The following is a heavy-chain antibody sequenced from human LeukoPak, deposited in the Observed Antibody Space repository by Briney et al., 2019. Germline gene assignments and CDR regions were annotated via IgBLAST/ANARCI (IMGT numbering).Heavy chain of an antibody. CDR3: ARDVRASGWTGYFDY. J-gene: IGHJ4*02. V-gene: IGHV3-33*01. Sequence: PGRSLRLSCAASGFTFSSYGMHWVRQAPGKGLEWVAVTWYDGSNKYYADSVKGRFTISGDNSKNTLSLQMNSLRAEDTAVYYCARDVRASGWTGYFDYWGQGTLVTVSS. D-gene: IGHD6-19*01. CDR1: GFTFSSYG. CDR2: TWYDGSNK.